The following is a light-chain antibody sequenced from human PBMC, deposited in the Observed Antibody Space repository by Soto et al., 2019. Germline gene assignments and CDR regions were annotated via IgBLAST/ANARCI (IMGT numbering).Light chain of an antibody. Sequence: QSVLTQPPSASGTPGQRVTISCSGSSSNIGSNYVYRYQQLPGTVPQLLIYRNNERPSGVPDRFSGSKYGTSASLAISGLRSEDEADYYCATWDDSLSGVVFGGGTKLTVL. CDR3: ATWDDSLSGVV. CDR2: RNN. CDR1: SSNIGSNY. J-gene: IGLJ2*01. V-gene: IGLV1-47*01.